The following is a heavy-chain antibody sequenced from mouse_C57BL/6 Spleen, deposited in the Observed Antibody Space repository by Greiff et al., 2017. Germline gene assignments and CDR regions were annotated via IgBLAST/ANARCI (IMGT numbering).Heavy chain of an antibody. Sequence: QVQLQQSGPELVKPGASVKISCKASGYAFSSSWMNWVKQRPGKGLEWIGRIYPGDGDTNYNGKFKGKATLTADKSSSTAYMQLSSLTSEDSAVYFCARSYDGYGGFAYWGQGTLVTVSA. CDR2: IYPGDGDT. CDR3: ARSYDGYGGFAY. V-gene: IGHV1-82*01. D-gene: IGHD2-3*01. CDR1: GYAFSSSW. J-gene: IGHJ3*01.